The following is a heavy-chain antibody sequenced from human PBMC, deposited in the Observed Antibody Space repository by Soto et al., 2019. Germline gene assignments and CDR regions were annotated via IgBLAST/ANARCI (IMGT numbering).Heavy chain of an antibody. CDR3: ARAHHDSGSSYGMDV. Sequence: QVQLEQSGAEVKKPGASVTVSCKASGYTFTSYGVSWVRQAPGQGLEWMGLISTYNGNTNYAQKLQGRDTMTTDTSTSLAYLQLRSLGSDDTAVYYCARAHHDSGSSYGMDVGGQGTTVTVSS. CDR2: ISTYNGNT. J-gene: IGHJ6*02. D-gene: IGHD1-26*01. V-gene: IGHV1-18*04. CDR1: GYTFTSYG.